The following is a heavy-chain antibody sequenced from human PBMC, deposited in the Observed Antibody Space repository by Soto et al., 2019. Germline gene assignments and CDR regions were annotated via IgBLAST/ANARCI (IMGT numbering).Heavy chain of an antibody. J-gene: IGHJ5*02. Sequence: PSDTLSLTCAASGESISNTHYWVWIRQPPGKGLEWIGSIYNNGSTHYNPSLKSRVTMSVDTSKNQFSLMLSSVTAADTAGYYGVRNGTSPTPSWGEKDYKWFDPWGQGTQVTVSS. D-gene: IGHD3-16*01. CDR1: GESISNTHY. CDR3: VRNGTSPTPSWGEKDYKWFDP. CDR2: IYNNGST. V-gene: IGHV4-38-2*01.